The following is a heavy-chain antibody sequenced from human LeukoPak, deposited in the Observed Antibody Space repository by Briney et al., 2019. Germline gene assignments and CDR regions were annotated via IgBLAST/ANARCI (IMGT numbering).Heavy chain of an antibody. Sequence: ASVKVSCKASGYTFTSYAMHWVRQAPGQRLEWMGWINAGNGNTKYSQKLQGRVTITRDTSASTAYMELSSLRSEDTAVYYCARSYDILTGYYYFDYWGQGTLVTVSS. J-gene: IGHJ4*02. CDR2: INAGNGNT. D-gene: IGHD3-9*01. CDR1: GYTFTSYA. V-gene: IGHV1-3*01. CDR3: ARSYDILTGYYYFDY.